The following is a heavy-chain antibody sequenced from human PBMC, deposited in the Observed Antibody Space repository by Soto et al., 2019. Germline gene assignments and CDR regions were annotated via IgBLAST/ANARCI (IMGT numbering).Heavy chain of an antibody. Sequence: PGGSLRLSCAASGFTFSSYAMSWVRQAPGKGLEWVSAISGSGGSTYYADSVKGPFTISRDNSKNTLYLQMNSLRAENTAVYYCAITPLYCTNGVCYTLTSGLKQATFDYWGQGTLVTFS. CDR2: ISGSGGST. D-gene: IGHD2-8*01. J-gene: IGHJ4*02. CDR3: AITPLYCTNGVCYTLTSGLKQATFDY. V-gene: IGHV3-23*01. CDR1: GFTFSSYA.